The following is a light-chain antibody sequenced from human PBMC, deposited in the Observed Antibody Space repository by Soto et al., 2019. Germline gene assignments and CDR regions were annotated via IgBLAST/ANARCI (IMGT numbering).Light chain of an antibody. V-gene: IGLV2-14*03. CDR3: SSYTGNNNYV. J-gene: IGLJ1*01. CDR2: DVS. Sequence: QSALTQPAYVSGSLGQSITISCTGTSSDVGGYSYVSWFQQHPGKVPKLMIYDVSNRPSGVSNRFSGSKSGNTASLTISGLQAEDEADYYCSSYTGNNNYVFGTGTKLTDL. CDR1: SSDVGGYSY.